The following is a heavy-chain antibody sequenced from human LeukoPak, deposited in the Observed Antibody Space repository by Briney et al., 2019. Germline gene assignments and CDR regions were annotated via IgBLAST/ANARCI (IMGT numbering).Heavy chain of an antibody. J-gene: IGHJ6*03. CDR1: GYSFTNHA. Sequence: GASVKVSCKASGYSFTNHAMNWLRQAPGQGLEWMGWINTNTGNPTYAQGFTGRFVFSLDTSVSTAYLQISSLKAEDTAVYYCARAYDSSGYYHYYYMDVWGKGTTVTVSS. CDR3: ARAYDSSGYYHYYYMDV. CDR2: INTNTGNP. V-gene: IGHV7-4-1*02. D-gene: IGHD3-22*01.